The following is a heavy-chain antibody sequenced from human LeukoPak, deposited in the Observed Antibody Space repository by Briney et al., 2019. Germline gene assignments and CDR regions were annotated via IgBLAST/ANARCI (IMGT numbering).Heavy chain of an antibody. CDR3: ARVAYYDSSGYADY. V-gene: IGHV4-34*01. Sequence: SETLSLTCAVYGGSFSGYYWSWIRQPPGKGLEWIGSIYHSGSTYYNPSLKSRVTISVDTSKNQFSLKLSSVTAADTAVYYCARVAYYDSSGYADYWGQGTLVTVSS. CDR1: GGSFSGYY. D-gene: IGHD3-22*01. J-gene: IGHJ4*02. CDR2: IYHSGST.